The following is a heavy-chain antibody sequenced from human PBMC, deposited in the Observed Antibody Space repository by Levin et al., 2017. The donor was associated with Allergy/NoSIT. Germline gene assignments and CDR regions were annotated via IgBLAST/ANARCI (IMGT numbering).Heavy chain of an antibody. CDR3: ARGGQGYCFSTSCFFDY. D-gene: IGHD2-2*01. V-gene: IGHV3-66*01. CDR2: IYSGDST. CDR1: GFTVRSNY. Sequence: PGGSLRLSCAASGFTVRSNYMSWVRQAPGMGLEWVSVIYSGDSTYYADFVKGRFTISKDNSKNTLYLQMNSLRADDTAVYYCARGGQGYCFSTSCFFDYWGQGTLVTVSS. J-gene: IGHJ4*02.